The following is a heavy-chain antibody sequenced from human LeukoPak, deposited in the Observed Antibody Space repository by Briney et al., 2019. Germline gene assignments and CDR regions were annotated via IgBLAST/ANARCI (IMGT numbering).Heavy chain of an antibody. D-gene: IGHD4-17*01. J-gene: IGHJ4*02. CDR2: ISSNGGST. CDR3: ARVRGDYVVDY. CDR1: GFTFSNYA. V-gene: IGHV3-64*01. Sequence: GGSLRLSCAASGFTFSNYALHWVRQASGKGLEHVSLISSNGGSTYYAKSVKGRFTISRDDSKNTLYLHMGSLRAEDMPVYYCARVRGDYVVDYWGQGTLVTVSS.